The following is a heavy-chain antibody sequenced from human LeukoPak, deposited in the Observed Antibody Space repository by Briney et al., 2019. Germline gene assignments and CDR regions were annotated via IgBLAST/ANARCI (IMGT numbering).Heavy chain of an antibody. Sequence: GGSLRLSCAASGFTFNSYTMNLVRQAPGKGLEWVSSISSGSTYIYYADSVKGRFTISRDNAKNSLYLEMNSLRAEDTAVYYCGDFDYWGQGTLVTVSS. CDR2: ISSGSTYI. CDR3: GDFDY. CDR1: GFTFNSYT. J-gene: IGHJ4*02. V-gene: IGHV3-21*01.